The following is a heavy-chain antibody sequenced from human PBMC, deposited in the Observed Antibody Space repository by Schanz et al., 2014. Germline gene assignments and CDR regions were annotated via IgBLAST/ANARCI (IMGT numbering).Heavy chain of an antibody. CDR1: GFTFSSYA. CDR2: ISDNGIST. D-gene: IGHD6-19*01. CDR3: AKAGSGWSTAGYYY. Sequence: EVQLLESGGGLVQPGGSLRLSCVASGFTFSSYAMSWVRQAPGKGLEWVSGISDNGISTYYADSVKGRFSISRENSKSILYLQMNSPRAEDTAVYYCAKAGSGWSTAGYYYWGQGTLVAVSS. V-gene: IGHV3-23*01. J-gene: IGHJ4*02.